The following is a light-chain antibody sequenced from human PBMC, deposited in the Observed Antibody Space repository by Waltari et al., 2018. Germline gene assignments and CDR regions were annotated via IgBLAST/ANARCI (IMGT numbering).Light chain of an antibody. CDR1: SSNIGSNI. J-gene: IGLJ3*02. CDR2: SNN. CDR3: AAWDDSLNGWV. Sequence: QSVLTQPPSASGTPGQRVTISCSGSSSNIGSNIVNWYQKFPGTAPKLLIYSNNQGPSGVPDRCSGSKSGTSGSLAISVLRSEDEADYFCAAWDDSLNGWVFGGGTKLTVL. V-gene: IGLV1-44*01.